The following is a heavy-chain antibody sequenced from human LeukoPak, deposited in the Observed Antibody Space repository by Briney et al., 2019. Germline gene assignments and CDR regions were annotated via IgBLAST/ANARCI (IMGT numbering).Heavy chain of an antibody. J-gene: IGHJ4*02. CDR1: GFTFSSYS. D-gene: IGHD4-17*01. V-gene: IGHV3-53*01. Sequence: GGSLRLSCAASGFTFSSYSMNWVRQAPGRGLEWVSFIYADGNTYYADSVKGRFTISRDISKNAVYLQMNSLRAEDTAVYYCARDSSGDANFDSWGQGTLVTVSS. CDR2: IYADGNT. CDR3: ARDSSGDANFDS.